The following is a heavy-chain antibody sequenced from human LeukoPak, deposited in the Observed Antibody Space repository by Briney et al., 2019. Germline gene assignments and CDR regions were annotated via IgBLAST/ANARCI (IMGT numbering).Heavy chain of an antibody. CDR3: ARHKDWTFDY. Sequence: GGSLRLSCAASGFTFNSYTMSWVRQAPGKGLEWVSSINTRSSNIYYADSMKGRFTISRDISKNTLYLQMNSLRAEDTAVYYCARHKDWTFDYWGQGTLVTVSS. CDR1: GFTFNSYT. V-gene: IGHV3-21*01. J-gene: IGHJ4*02. CDR2: INTRSSNI. D-gene: IGHD3/OR15-3a*01.